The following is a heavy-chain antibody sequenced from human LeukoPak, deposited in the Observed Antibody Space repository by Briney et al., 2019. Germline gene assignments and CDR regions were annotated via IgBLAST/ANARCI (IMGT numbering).Heavy chain of an antibody. Sequence: SETLSLTCTVSGGSISSSSYYWSWIRQPPGKGLEWIGYIYYSGSTNYNPSLKSRVTISVDTSKNQFSLKLSSVTAADTAVYYCARGGWYSDYWGQGTLVTVSS. CDR2: IYYSGST. CDR3: ARGGWYSDY. D-gene: IGHD6-19*01. CDR1: GGSISSSSYY. V-gene: IGHV4-61*01. J-gene: IGHJ4*02.